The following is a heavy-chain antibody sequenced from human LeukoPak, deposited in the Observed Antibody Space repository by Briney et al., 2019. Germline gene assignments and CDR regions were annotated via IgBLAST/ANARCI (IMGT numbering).Heavy chain of an antibody. CDR2: ISYDGSSK. Sequence: GGSLRLSCAASGFTFSSYGMHWVRQAPGKGLKWVAIISYDGSSKFYVDSVKGRFTISRDNSKNTLYLQMNSLRAEDTSVYYCAKGRAEGDYFDYWGQGTLVTVSS. CDR3: AKGRAEGDYFDY. J-gene: IGHJ4*02. CDR1: GFTFSSYG. V-gene: IGHV3-30*18. D-gene: IGHD3-16*01.